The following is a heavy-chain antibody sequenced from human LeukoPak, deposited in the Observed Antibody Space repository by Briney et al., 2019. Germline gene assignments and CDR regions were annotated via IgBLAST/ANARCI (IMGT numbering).Heavy chain of an antibody. J-gene: IGHJ6*02. CDR2: INHSGST. Sequence: PSETLSLTCAVYGGSFSGYYWSWIRQPPGKGLEWIGEINHSGSTNYNPSLKSRVTISVDMSKNQFSLKLSSVTAADTAVYYCARGQVVPAAWAYYYYGMDVWGQGTTVTVSS. CDR1: GGSFSGYY. V-gene: IGHV4-34*01. CDR3: ARGQVVPAAWAYYYYGMDV. D-gene: IGHD2-2*01.